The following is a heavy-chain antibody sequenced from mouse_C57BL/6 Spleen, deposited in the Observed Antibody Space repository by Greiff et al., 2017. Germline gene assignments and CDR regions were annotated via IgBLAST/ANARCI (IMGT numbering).Heavy chain of an antibody. CDR1: GFNIKDYY. V-gene: IGHV14-2*01. D-gene: IGHD1-1*01. CDR3: ARGYYGSSGDWYFDV. Sequence: EVQVVESGAELVKPGASVKLSCTASGFNIKDYYMHWVKQRTEQGLEWIGRIDPEDGETKYAPKFQGKATITADTSSNTAYLQLSSLTSEDTAVYYCARGYYGSSGDWYFDVWGTGTTVTVSS. CDR2: IDPEDGET. J-gene: IGHJ1*03.